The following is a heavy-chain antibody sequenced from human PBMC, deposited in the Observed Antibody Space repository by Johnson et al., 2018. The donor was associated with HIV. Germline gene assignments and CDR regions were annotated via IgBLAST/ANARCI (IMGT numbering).Heavy chain of an antibody. V-gene: IGHV3-9*01. D-gene: IGHD1-26*01. Sequence: QLVESGGGLVQPGGSLRLSCAASGFTFSSYAMSWVRQAPGKGLEWVSGISWNSGSIGYADSVKGRFTISRDNAKNSLYLQMNSLRAEDTAVYYCASGGSRYSGSYLSDAFDIWGQGTMVTVSS. CDR1: GFTFSSYA. J-gene: IGHJ3*02. CDR2: ISWNSGSI. CDR3: ASGGSRYSGSYLSDAFDI.